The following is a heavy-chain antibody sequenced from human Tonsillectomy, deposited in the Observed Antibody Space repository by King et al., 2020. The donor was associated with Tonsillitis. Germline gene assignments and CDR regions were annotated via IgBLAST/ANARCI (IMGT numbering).Heavy chain of an antibody. CDR2: IRSKAYGGTT. CDR3: TVATSYYYYYMDV. V-gene: IGHV3-49*04. J-gene: IGHJ6*03. CDR1: GFTFGDYA. D-gene: IGHD5-12*01. Sequence: VQLVESGGGLVQPGRSLRLSCTASGFTFGDYAMSWVRQAPGKGLEWVGFIRSKAYGGTTEYAASVKGRFTISRDDSKNIAYLQMNSLKTEDIAVYYCTVATSYYYYYMDVWGKGTTVTVSS.